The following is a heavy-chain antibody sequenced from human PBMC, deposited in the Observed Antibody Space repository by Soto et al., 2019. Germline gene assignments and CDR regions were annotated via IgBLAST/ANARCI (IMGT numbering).Heavy chain of an antibody. Sequence: EVQLLESGGGLVQPGGSLRLSCAAPGFTFSSYAMSWVRQAPGKGLEWVSAISGSGGSTYYADSVKGRFTISRDNSKNTLYLQMNSLRAEDTAVYYCAKNGGSGSYSPDAFDIWGQGTMVTVSS. CDR1: GFTFSSYA. J-gene: IGHJ3*02. CDR3: AKNGGSGSYSPDAFDI. CDR2: ISGSGGST. D-gene: IGHD3-10*01. V-gene: IGHV3-23*01.